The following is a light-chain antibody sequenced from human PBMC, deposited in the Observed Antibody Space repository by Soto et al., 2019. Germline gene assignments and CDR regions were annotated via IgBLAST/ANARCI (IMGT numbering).Light chain of an antibody. CDR3: SSYTSSSSYV. CDR2: DVS. CDR1: SSDVGAYNS. V-gene: IGLV2-14*01. J-gene: IGLJ1*01. Sequence: QSALTQPASVSGSPGQSIAISCTGTSSDVGAYNSVSWYQQYPGKAPKLMIHDVSXRPXGVSDRFSGSKSGNTASLTISGXXXXXXXXYYCSSYTSSSSYVFGSGTKVTVL.